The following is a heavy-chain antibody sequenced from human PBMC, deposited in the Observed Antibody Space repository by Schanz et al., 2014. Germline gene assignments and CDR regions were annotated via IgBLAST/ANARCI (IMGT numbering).Heavy chain of an antibody. J-gene: IGHJ4*02. V-gene: IGHV3-23*01. CDR3: ARAHGNNWYGKGLDY. D-gene: IGHD1-1*01. Sequence: DVQLLESGGGLVQPGGSLRLSCAASGFTFSSYAMSWVRQAPGKGLEWVSTISASGGSTYYADSVKGRFTISRDNSKNTLYLQMNSLRADDTAVYFCARAHGNNWYGKGLDYWGQGTLXTVSS. CDR1: GFTFSSYA. CDR2: ISASGGST.